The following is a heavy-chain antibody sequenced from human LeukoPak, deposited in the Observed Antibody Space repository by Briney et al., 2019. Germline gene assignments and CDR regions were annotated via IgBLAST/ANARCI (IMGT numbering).Heavy chain of an antibody. CDR3: AREAAAGTHFFDY. CDR2: IIPIFGTA. CDR1: GGTFSSYA. Sequence: ASVKVSCKASGGTFSSYAISWVRQAPGQGLEWMGGIIPIFGTANYAQKFQGRVTITADESTSTAYMELGSLRSEDTAVYYCAREAAAGTHFFDYWGRGTLVTVSS. D-gene: IGHD6-13*01. J-gene: IGHJ4*02. V-gene: IGHV1-69*13.